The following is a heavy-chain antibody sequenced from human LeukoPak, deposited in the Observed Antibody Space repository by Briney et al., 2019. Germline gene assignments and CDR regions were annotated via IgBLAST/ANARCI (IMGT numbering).Heavy chain of an antibody. D-gene: IGHD3-9*01. Sequence: SETLSLTCTVSGGSISIYYWSWIRQPAGKGLEWIGRLYTSGSTNYNPSLKSRVTMSVDKSKNQFSLKLSSVTAADTAVYYCAKHSRRYFDWLPNFDYWGQGTLVIVSS. CDR2: LYTSGST. CDR3: AKHSRRYFDWLPNFDY. CDR1: GGSISIYY. J-gene: IGHJ4*02. V-gene: IGHV4-4*07.